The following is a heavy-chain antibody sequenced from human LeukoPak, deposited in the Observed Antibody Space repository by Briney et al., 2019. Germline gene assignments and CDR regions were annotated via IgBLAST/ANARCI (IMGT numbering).Heavy chain of an antibody. J-gene: IGHJ4*02. CDR2: ISSNGGST. CDR1: GFTFSSYA. Sequence: GGSLRLSCSASGFTFSSYAMHWVRQAPGKGLEYVSAISSNGGSTNYADSVKGRFTISRDNSKDTLYLQMSSLRAEDTAVYYCVKNQYSSSSFDYWGQGTLVTVSS. CDR3: VKNQYSSSSFDY. V-gene: IGHV3-64D*06. D-gene: IGHD6-13*01.